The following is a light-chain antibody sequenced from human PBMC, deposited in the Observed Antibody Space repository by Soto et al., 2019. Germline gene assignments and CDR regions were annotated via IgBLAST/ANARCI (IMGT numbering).Light chain of an antibody. CDR3: QQRSNWPHT. CDR2: DAS. V-gene: IGKV3-11*01. CDR1: QSVSSY. Sequence: EIVLTQSPATLSLSPGERATLSCRASQSVSSYLAWYQQKPGQAPRLLIYDASNRATGIPARFSGSGSGTDFTLTISSLESADFAVYYCQQRSNWPHTFGQGTKLEIK. J-gene: IGKJ2*01.